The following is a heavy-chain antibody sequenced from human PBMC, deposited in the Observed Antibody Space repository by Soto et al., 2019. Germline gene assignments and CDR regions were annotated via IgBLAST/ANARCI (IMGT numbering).Heavy chain of an antibody. CDR3: ARDMGEYSDSGAHYMSQTTPGTNYYYYYGMDV. Sequence: QVHLVVSGGGVVQPEGSLKLSCAASGFTFNNYGMHWVRQAPGKGLGWVAVIWFDGSNKYFAASVKGRFTISRDNSKNTLFLQMNSLRGEDTAVYFCARDMGEYSDSGAHYMSQTTPGTNYYYYYGMDVWGQGTTVTVSS. V-gene: IGHV3-33*01. CDR1: GFTFNNYG. D-gene: IGHD3-10*01. CDR2: IWFDGSNK. J-gene: IGHJ6*02.